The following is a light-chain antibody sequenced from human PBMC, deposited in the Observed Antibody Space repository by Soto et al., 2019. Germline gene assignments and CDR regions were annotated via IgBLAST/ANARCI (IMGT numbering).Light chain of an antibody. CDR2: QVT. CDR1: SSDIGGYYY. V-gene: IGLV2-14*01. Sequence: QSALTQPASVSGSPGQSITISCTETSSDIGGYYYVSWYQHHPGKAPKLLIYQVTNRPSRVSNRFSGSKSGNTASLTISGLQADDEADYYCTSYSSSDIFYVFGTGTKSPS. CDR3: TSYSSSDIFYV. J-gene: IGLJ1*01.